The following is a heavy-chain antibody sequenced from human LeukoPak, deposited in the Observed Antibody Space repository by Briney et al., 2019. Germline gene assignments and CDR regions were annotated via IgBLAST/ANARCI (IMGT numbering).Heavy chain of an antibody. J-gene: IGHJ5*02. CDR1: RFTFSTYW. D-gene: IGHD1-26*01. V-gene: IGHV3-7*01. Sequence: PGGSLRLSCAASRFTFSTYWMSWVRQAPGKGLEWVANIKQDGREKYYVDSVKGRFTISRDNSKNTLYLQMNSLRDEDTAVYYCAKGAKRVVGATTHWFDPWGQGTLVTVSS. CDR2: IKQDGREK. CDR3: AKGAKRVVGATTHWFDP.